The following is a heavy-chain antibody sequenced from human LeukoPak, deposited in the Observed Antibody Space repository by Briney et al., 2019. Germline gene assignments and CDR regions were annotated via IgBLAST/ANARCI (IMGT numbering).Heavy chain of an antibody. CDR2: INHSGST. CDR1: GGFFSGYY. CDR3: ARGWRIAVAGTSWFDP. D-gene: IGHD6-19*01. Sequence: SETLSLTCAVYGGFFSGYYWSWIRQPPGKGLEWIGEINHSGSTNYNPSLKSRVTISVDTSKNQFSLKLSSVTAADTAVYYCARGWRIAVAGTSWFDPWGQGTLVTVSS. J-gene: IGHJ5*02. V-gene: IGHV4-34*01.